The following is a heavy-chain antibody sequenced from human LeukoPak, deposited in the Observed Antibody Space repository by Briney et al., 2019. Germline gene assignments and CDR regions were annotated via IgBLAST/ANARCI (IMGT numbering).Heavy chain of an antibody. CDR1: GFTFSSYA. Sequence: PGGSLRLSCAASGFTFSSYAMSWVRQAPGKGLEWVSTISGSGGSTYYADSVKGRFTISRDNSKNTLYLQMNSLRAEDTAVYYCAKDQGWSGYYRGFDYWGQGTLVTVSS. V-gene: IGHV3-23*01. CDR3: AKDQGWSGYYRGFDY. J-gene: IGHJ4*02. CDR2: ISGSGGST. D-gene: IGHD3-3*01.